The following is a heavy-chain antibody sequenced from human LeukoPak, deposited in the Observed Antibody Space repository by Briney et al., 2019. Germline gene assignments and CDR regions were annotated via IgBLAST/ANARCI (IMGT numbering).Heavy chain of an antibody. CDR1: GFSFSSYS. CDR3: ARLGYSYGHTYFDY. J-gene: IGHJ4*02. CDR2: ISSSSSTI. D-gene: IGHD5-18*01. V-gene: IGHV3-48*01. Sequence: PSGGSLRLSCAASGFSFSSYSMNWVRQAPGKGLEWVSYISSSSSTIYYVDSVKGRFTISRDNAKNSLYLQMNSLRAEDTAVYYCARLGYSYGHTYFDYWGQGTLVTVSS.